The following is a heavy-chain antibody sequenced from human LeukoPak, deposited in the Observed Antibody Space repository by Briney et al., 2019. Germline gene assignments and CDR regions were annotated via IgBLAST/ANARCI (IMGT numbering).Heavy chain of an antibody. V-gene: IGHV3-30*18. CDR3: AKEAGYGGPFDY. J-gene: IGHJ4*02. CDR2: ISYDGSNK. CDR1: GFTFSSYG. Sequence: GGSLRLSCAASGFTFSSYGMHWVRQAPGKGLEWVAVISYDGSNKYHADSVKGRFTISRDNSKNTLYLQMNSLRAEDTAVYYCAKEAGYGGPFDYWGQGTLVTVSS. D-gene: IGHD3-9*01.